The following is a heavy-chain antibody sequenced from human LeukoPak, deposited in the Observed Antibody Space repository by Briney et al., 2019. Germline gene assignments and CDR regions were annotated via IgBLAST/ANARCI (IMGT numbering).Heavy chain of an antibody. J-gene: IGHJ3*02. CDR1: GFTFSGSA. CDR3: ARDDSRLDAFDI. D-gene: IGHD2-15*01. V-gene: IGHV3-73*01. CDR2: IRDKANSYAT. Sequence: GGSLKLSCAASGFTFSGSAIHWVRQASGKGLEWVGRIRDKANSYATAYIASVKGRFTISRDDSKNTLYLQMNSLRAEDTAVYYCARDDSRLDAFDIWGQGTMVTVSS.